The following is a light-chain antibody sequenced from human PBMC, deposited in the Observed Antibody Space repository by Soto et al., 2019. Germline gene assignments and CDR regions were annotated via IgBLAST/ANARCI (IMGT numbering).Light chain of an antibody. J-gene: IGKJ1*01. Sequence: QVTQSPSTLSASVGYRATSTCRASQSVSKWLAWYQQKPGKAPNLLIYDASNLGSGVPSRFSGSGSGTEFTLTISSLQPGDSATYYCQQYNSYSPWTFGQGTKVDI. CDR2: DAS. V-gene: IGKV1-5*01. CDR3: QQYNSYSPWT. CDR1: QSVSKW.